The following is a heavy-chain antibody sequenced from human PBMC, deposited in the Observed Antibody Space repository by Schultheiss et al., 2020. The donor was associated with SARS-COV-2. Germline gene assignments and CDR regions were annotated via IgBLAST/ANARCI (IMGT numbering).Heavy chain of an antibody. D-gene: IGHD2-15*01. J-gene: IGHJ6*02. CDR1: GYTFSSSA. CDR2: IIPIFGTA. Sequence: SVKVSCKASGYTFSSSAITWVRQAPGQGLEWMGGIIPIFGTANYAQKFQGRVTMTRDTSTSTVYMELSSLRAEDTAVYYCASWVGNYYYGMDVWGQGTTVTVSS. V-gene: IGHV1-69*05. CDR3: ASWVGNYYYGMDV.